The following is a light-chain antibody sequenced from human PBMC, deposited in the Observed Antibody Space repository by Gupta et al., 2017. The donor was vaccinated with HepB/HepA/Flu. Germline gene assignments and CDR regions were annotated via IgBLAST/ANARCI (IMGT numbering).Light chain of an antibody. CDR3: QQYGSSPLYT. V-gene: IGKV3-20*01. CDR1: QSLNSNY. CDR2: GAS. Sequence: ENVLTQSPGTLSLSPGERVTLSCRASQSLNSNYLAWYQQKPGQAPRLLIYGASIRATGISDRFSGSGSGTDFTLTISRREPEDFAMYYCQQYGSSPLYTFGQGTKVQIK. J-gene: IGKJ2*01.